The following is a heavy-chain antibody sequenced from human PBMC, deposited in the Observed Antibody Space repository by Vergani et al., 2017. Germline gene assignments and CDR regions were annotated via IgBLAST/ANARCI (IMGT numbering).Heavy chain of an antibody. V-gene: IGHV4-61*02. J-gene: IGHJ5*02. CDR3: ARGSITMVRGVPQFWFDP. CDR1: GGSISSGSYY. D-gene: IGHD3-10*01. CDR2: IYTSGST. Sequence: QVQLQESGPGLVKPSQTLSLTCTVSGGSISSGSYYWSWIRQPAGKGLEWIGRIYTSGSTNYNPSLKSRVTISVATSKNQFSLKLSSVTAADTAVYYCARGSITMVRGVPQFWFDPWGQGTLVTVSS.